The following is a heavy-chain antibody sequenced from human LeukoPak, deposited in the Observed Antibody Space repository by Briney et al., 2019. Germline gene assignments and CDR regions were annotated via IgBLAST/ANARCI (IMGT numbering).Heavy chain of an antibody. D-gene: IGHD2-2*01. J-gene: IGHJ5*02. V-gene: IGHV4-31*03. Sequence: SQTLSLTCTVSGGSISYGGYYWTWIRQHPGKGLEWIGYIYYGGRALYSPSLQSRVTMTIDSSKNQFSLKLSSVSAADTAVYYCARDSTSYSHRWFDPWGQGTLVTVSS. CDR3: ARDSTSYSHRWFDP. CDR2: IYYGGRA. CDR1: GGSISYGGYY.